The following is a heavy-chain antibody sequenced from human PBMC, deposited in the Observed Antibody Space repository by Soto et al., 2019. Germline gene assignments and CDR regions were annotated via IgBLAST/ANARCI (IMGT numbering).Heavy chain of an antibody. J-gene: IGHJ4*02. D-gene: IGHD3-10*01. V-gene: IGHV1-46*03. CDR3: SRVDPGETSPFDH. CDR2: INPFDGSR. Sequence: ASVKVSCKASGYIFTSYYIHWVRQAPGQGLEWMGWINPFDGSRMFAQSFQGRVTMTRDTSTSTVYMGVSSLRSEGTAVYYCSRVDPGETSPFDHWGQGTLVTVSS. CDR1: GYIFTSYY.